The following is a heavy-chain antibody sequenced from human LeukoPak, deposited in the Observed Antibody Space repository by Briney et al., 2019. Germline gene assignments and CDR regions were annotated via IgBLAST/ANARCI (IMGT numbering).Heavy chain of an antibody. J-gene: IGHJ4*02. D-gene: IGHD5-18*01. CDR2: INPSGGST. CDR3: ARDSWIQLWSPFDY. Sequence: ASVKVSCKASGYTLTSYYMHWVRQAPGQGLEWLSIINPSGGSTSYAQKFQGRVTMTRDTSTSTVYMELSSLRSEDTAVYYCARDSWIQLWSPFDYWGQGTLVTVSS. V-gene: IGHV1-46*01. CDR1: GYTLTSYY.